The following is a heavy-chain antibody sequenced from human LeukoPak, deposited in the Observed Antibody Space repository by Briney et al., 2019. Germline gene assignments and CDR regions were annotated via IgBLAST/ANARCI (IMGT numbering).Heavy chain of an antibody. J-gene: IGHJ4*02. CDR1: GFTFSNAW. CDR3: GKDRSDTDMVYVFDY. Sequence: PGGSLRLSCAASGFTFSNAWMSWVRQAPGKGLEWVGRIKSKTDGGTTDYAAPVKGRFTISRDDSKNTLYLQMNSLRDEDTAVYYCGKDRSDTDMVYVFDYWGQGTLVTVSS. CDR2: IKSKTDGGTT. V-gene: IGHV3-15*01. D-gene: IGHD5-18*01.